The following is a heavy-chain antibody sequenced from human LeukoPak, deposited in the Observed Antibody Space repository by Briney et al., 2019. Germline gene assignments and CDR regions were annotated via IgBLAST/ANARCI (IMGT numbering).Heavy chain of an antibody. D-gene: IGHD6-13*01. CDR1: GFTFSSYC. J-gene: IGHJ4*02. CDR3: AKDNRQQLAPGVGY. V-gene: IGHV3-23*01. Sequence: PGGSLRLSCAASGFTFSSYCMSWVRQAPGKGLEWVSAISGSGGSTYYADSVKGRFTISRDNSKNTLYLQMNSLRAEDTAVYYCAKDNRQQLAPGVGYWGQGTLVTVSS. CDR2: ISGSGGST.